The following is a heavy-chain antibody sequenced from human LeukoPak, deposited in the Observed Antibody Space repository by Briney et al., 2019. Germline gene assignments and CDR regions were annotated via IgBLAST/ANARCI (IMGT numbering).Heavy chain of an antibody. Sequence: GGSLRLSCAASGFTFSDYYMSRIRQAPGKGLEWVSYISSSSYTNYADSVKGRFTISRDNAKNSLYLQMNSLRAEDTAVYYCARDGGIAVAGTFDYWGQGTLVTVSS. V-gene: IGHV3-11*06. CDR3: ARDGGIAVAGTFDY. CDR1: GFTFSDYY. CDR2: ISSSSYT. J-gene: IGHJ4*02. D-gene: IGHD6-19*01.